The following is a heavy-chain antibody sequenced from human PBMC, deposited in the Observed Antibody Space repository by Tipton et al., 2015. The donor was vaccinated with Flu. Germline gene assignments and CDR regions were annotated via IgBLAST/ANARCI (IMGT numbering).Heavy chain of an antibody. V-gene: IGHV3-23*01. Sequence: GSLRLSCEASGFTFSTYAMNWVRQAPGKGLEWVSAISGSDGGTYYADSVRGRFTISRDNSKNTLYLQMNSLRAEDTAVYCCAKKCTVVSPGNYFDSWGQGTLVTVSS. CDR2: ISGSDGGT. CDR1: GFTFSTYA. J-gene: IGHJ4*02. CDR3: AKKCTVVSPGNYFDS. D-gene: IGHD4-23*01.